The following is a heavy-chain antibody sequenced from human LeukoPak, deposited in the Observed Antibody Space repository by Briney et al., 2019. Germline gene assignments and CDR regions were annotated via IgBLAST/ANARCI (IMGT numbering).Heavy chain of an antibody. D-gene: IGHD6-13*01. CDR2: IYTSGST. Sequence: SETLSLTCTVSGGSISSSYSYWGWIRQPPGKGLEWIGRIYTSGSTNYNPSLKSRVTMSVDTSKNQFSPKLSSVTAADTAVYYCARDKAADWFDPWGQGTLVTVSS. CDR1: GGSISSSYSY. V-gene: IGHV4-39*07. CDR3: ARDKAADWFDP. J-gene: IGHJ5*02.